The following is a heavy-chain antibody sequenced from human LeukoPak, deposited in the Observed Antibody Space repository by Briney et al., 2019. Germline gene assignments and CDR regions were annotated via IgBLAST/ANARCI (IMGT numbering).Heavy chain of an antibody. D-gene: IGHD5-12*01. CDR1: GFTFSSYA. CDR3: AKSYNGYESKPDY. V-gene: IGHV3-23*01. Sequence: SGGSLRLSCAASGFTFSSYAMSWVRQAPGKGLEWVSSISNSGGRTFYTDSVKGRFTISRDNPKITLYLQMNSLRAEDTAVYYCAKSYNGYESKPDYWGQGTLVTVSS. J-gene: IGHJ4*02. CDR2: ISNSGGRT.